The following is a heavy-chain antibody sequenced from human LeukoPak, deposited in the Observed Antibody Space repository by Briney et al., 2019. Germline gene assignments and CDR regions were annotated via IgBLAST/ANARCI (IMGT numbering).Heavy chain of an antibody. CDR1: GFTFSSYW. D-gene: IGHD6-13*01. CDR2: IKQDGSEK. J-gene: IGHJ4*02. V-gene: IGHV3-7*01. Sequence: PGGSLRLSCAASGFTFSSYWMNWVRQAPGKGLEWVANIKQDGSEKYYVDSVKGRFTISRDNAKNSLYLQMNSLRAEDTAVYYCAKPSLSIAAAGLDYWGQGTLVTVSS. CDR3: AKPSLSIAAAGLDY.